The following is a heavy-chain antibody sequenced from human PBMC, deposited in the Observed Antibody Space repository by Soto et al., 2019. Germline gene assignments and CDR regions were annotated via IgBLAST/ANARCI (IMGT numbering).Heavy chain of an antibody. D-gene: IGHD2-15*01. CDR1: GYTFTSYG. J-gene: IGHJ4*02. V-gene: IGHV1-18*04. CDR2: ISAYNGNT. Sequence: GASVKVSFKASGYTFTSYGISWVRQAPGQGLEWMGWISAYNGNTNYAQKLQGRVTMTTDTSTSTAYMELRSLRSDDTAVYYCATGGYCSGGSCDPFDYWGQGTLVTVSS. CDR3: ATGGYCSGGSCDPFDY.